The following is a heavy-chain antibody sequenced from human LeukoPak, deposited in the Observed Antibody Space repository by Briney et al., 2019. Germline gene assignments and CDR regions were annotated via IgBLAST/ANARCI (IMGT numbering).Heavy chain of an antibody. Sequence: PGGSLRLSCAASGFTFSSYGMHWVRQAPGKGLEWVAVISYDGSNKYYADSVKGRFTISRDNSKNTLYLQMNSLRAEDTAVYYCARDFLGSNYYYYGMDVWGQGTTVTVSS. V-gene: IGHV3-30*03. J-gene: IGHJ6*02. CDR2: ISYDGSNK. CDR3: ARDFLGSNYYYYGMDV. D-gene: IGHD2/OR15-2a*01. CDR1: GFTFSSYG.